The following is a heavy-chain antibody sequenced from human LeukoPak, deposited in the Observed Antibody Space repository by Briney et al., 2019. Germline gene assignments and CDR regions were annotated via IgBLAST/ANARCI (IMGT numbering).Heavy chain of an antibody. CDR2: IYYSGST. CDR3: ARGVSDYSYFARYCFDY. J-gene: IGHJ4*02. D-gene: IGHD4-11*01. Sequence: PSETLSLTCTVSGDSISSDYWSWIRQPPGKGLEWIGYIYYSGSTNYNPSLKSRVTISLDTSKNQFSLKLSSVTAADTAVYYCARGVSDYSYFARYCFDYWGQGTLVTVSS. CDR1: GDSISSDY. V-gene: IGHV4-59*01.